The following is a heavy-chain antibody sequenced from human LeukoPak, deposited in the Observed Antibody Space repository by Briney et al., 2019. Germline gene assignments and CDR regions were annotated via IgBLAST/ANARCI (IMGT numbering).Heavy chain of an antibody. CDR3: ARPLRYLDSELDY. CDR1: GFTFSSYG. V-gene: IGHV3-30*02. CDR2: IRYDGSNK. D-gene: IGHD3-9*01. Sequence: GGSLRLSCAASGFTFSSYGMHWVRQAPGKGLEWVAFIRYDGSNKYYADSVKGRFTISRDNSKNTLYLQMNSLRAEDTAVYYCARPLRYLDSELDYWGQGTLVSVSS. J-gene: IGHJ4*02.